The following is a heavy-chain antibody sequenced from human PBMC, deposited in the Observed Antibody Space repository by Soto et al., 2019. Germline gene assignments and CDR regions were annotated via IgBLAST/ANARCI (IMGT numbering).Heavy chain of an antibody. CDR1: GFTFSSYE. V-gene: IGHV3-48*03. D-gene: IGHD3-22*01. CDR2: ISSSGSTI. CDR3: ARELNYYYDSSGHDY. J-gene: IGHJ4*02. Sequence: GSLRLSCAASGFTFSSYEMNWVRQAPGKGLEWVSYISSSGSTIYYADSVKGRFTISRDNAKNSLYLQMNSLRAEDTAVCYCARELNYYYDSSGHDYWGQGTLVTVSS.